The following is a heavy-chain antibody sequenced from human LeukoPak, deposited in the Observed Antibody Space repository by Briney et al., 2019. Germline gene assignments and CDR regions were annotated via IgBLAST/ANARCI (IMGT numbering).Heavy chain of an antibody. Sequence: GRSLRLSCAASGFTFSSYGMHWVRQAPGKGLEWVAVISYDGSNKYYADSVKGQFTISRDNSKNTLYLQMNSLRAEDTAVYYCAKDSGYDKYFDYWGQGTLVTVSS. CDR1: GFTFSSYG. D-gene: IGHD5-12*01. J-gene: IGHJ4*02. CDR2: ISYDGSNK. CDR3: AKDSGYDKYFDY. V-gene: IGHV3-30*18.